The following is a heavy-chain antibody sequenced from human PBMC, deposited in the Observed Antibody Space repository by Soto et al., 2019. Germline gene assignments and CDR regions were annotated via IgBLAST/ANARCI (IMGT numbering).Heavy chain of an antibody. Sequence: SETLSLCSTVSGGSISSYYWRWIRQRPGKGLEWIGYIYYSGSTNYNPSLKSRVTISVDTSKNQFSLKLSSVTAADTAVYYCAGDYPGDFLCGYYPAGYYCMDVWGHATPVTVS. CDR1: GGSISSYY. D-gene: IGHD3-3*01. V-gene: IGHV4-59*01. CDR3: AGDYPGDFLCGYYPAGYYCMDV. J-gene: IGHJ6*02. CDR2: IYYSGST.